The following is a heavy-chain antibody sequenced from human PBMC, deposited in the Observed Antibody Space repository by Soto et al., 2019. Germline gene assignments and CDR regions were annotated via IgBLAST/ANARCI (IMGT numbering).Heavy chain of an antibody. Sequence: GGSLRLSCAASGFTFGSYSMNWVRQAPGKGLEWISYINSASSLIYYADSVKGRFTISRDNAKNSLYLQMNSLRVEDTAVYYCARGRELDYWGQGTLVTVSS. CDR3: ARGRELDY. V-gene: IGHV3-48*01. CDR1: GFTFGSYS. CDR2: INSASSLI. J-gene: IGHJ4*02. D-gene: IGHD1-7*01.